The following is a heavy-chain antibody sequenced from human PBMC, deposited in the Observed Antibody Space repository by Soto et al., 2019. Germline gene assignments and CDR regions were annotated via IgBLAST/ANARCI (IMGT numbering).Heavy chain of an antibody. CDR3: TKRRNVLRFLEWSSGMEV. Sequence: PGGSLRLSCVASGFTFSNYGMHWVRQAPGKGLEWVAFISDDGSNKYYADSMRGRFTMSRDNSKRTLYLQMSSLRVEDTAVYYCTKRRNVLRFLEWSSGMEVWGQGTRVTVSS. D-gene: IGHD3-3*01. V-gene: IGHV3-30*18. CDR1: GFTFSNYG. J-gene: IGHJ6*02. CDR2: ISDDGSNK.